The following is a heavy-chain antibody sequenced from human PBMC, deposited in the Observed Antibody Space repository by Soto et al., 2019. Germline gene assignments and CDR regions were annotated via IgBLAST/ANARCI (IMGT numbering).Heavy chain of an antibody. D-gene: IGHD2-21*01. CDR3: ARAHIFVGETTYENYFDY. CDR2: NIPIFGTA. J-gene: IGHJ4*02. V-gene: IGHV1-69*13. CDR1: GGTLSNFV. Sequence: SVKVSCKASGGTLSNFVISWVRQAPGQGLEWMGGNIPIFGTANYAQKFQGRVTIIADESTGTTYMELTSLRSEDTAVYYCARAHIFVGETTYENYFDYWGQGTLVTVSS.